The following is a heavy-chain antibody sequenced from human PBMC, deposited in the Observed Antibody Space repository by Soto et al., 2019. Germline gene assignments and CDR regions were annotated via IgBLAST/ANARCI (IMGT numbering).Heavy chain of an antibody. Sequence: EVQLLESGGGLVQPGGSLRLSCAASGFTFSSYAMSWVRQAPGKGLEWVSAISGSGGSTYYADSVKGRFTISRDNSKNTLYLQMNSLRAEDTAVYYCAKDLPLEVGATLAPPPHYYYYGMDVWGQGTTVTVSS. V-gene: IGHV3-23*01. D-gene: IGHD1-26*01. J-gene: IGHJ6*02. CDR2: ISGSGGST. CDR3: AKDLPLEVGATLAPPPHYYYYGMDV. CDR1: GFTFSSYA.